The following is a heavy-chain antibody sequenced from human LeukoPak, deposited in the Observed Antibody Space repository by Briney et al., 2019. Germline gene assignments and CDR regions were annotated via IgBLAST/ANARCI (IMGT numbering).Heavy chain of an antibody. CDR2: IRYDGSNK. CDR3: AKDPHYDFWRPYYFDY. Sequence: PGGSLRLSCAASGFTFSSYGMHWVRQAPGKGLEWVAFIRYDGSNKYYADSVKGRFTISRDNSKNTLYLQMNSLRAEDTAVYYCAKDPHYDFWRPYYFDYWGQGTLVTVSS. J-gene: IGHJ4*02. V-gene: IGHV3-30*02. CDR1: GFTFSSYG. D-gene: IGHD3-3*01.